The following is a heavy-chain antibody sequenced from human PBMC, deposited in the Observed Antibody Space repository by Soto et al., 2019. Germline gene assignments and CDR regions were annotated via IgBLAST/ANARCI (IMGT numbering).Heavy chain of an antibody. CDR1: GFTFRSYA. Sequence: EVQLLESGGGLVQPGGYLRLSCAASGFTFRSYAMTWVRQAPGKGLEWVSGISGGGDETYNADSVKGRFTIYRDNSKNTQYLQQNSLRAEDTARYYCVKDGEAHYGVWEYFDPWCQGTLITVSS. CDR2: ISGGGDET. J-gene: IGHJ4*02. CDR3: VKDGEAHYGVWEYFDP. V-gene: IGHV3-23*01. D-gene: IGHD3-10*01.